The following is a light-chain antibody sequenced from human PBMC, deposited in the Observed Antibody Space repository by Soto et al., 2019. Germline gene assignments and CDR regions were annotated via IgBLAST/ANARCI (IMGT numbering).Light chain of an antibody. J-gene: IGLJ3*02. V-gene: IGLV1-44*01. CDR3: AAWDDRLNGPV. Sequence: QSVLTQPPSASGTPGQSLTISCSGSNSNIGSHTINWYQHLPGTAPKLLIYNNNQRPSGVPDRFSGSKSGTSASLAISGLQSEDEADYYCAAWDDRLNGPVFGGGTKLTVL. CDR1: NSNIGSHT. CDR2: NNN.